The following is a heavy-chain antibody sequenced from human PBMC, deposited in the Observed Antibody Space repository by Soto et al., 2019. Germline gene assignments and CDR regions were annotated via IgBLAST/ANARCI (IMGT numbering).Heavy chain of an antibody. V-gene: IGHV3-23*01. J-gene: IGHJ4*02. CDR1: GFTFSSYA. Sequence: GGSLRLSCAASGFTFSSYAMSWVRQAPGKGLEWVSAISGSGGSTYYADSVKGRFTISRDNSKNTLYLQMNSLRAEDTAVYYCAKTKSAAPIGCWDYWGQGTLVTVSS. CDR3: AKTKSAAPIGCWDY. D-gene: IGHD6-6*01. CDR2: ISGSGGST.